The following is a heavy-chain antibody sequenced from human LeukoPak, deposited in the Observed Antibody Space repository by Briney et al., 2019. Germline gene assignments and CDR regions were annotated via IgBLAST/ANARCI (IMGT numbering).Heavy chain of an antibody. CDR1: GFTFSSYA. V-gene: IGHV3-23*01. D-gene: IGHD2-21*02. Sequence: GGSLRLSCAASGFTFSSYAMSWVRQAPGKGLEWVSAISGSGGSTYYADSVKGRFTISRDNSKNTLYLQMNSLRAEDTAVYYCAKPLYCGGDCSGDAFDIWGQGTMVTVSS. J-gene: IGHJ3*02. CDR2: ISGSGGST. CDR3: AKPLYCGGDCSGDAFDI.